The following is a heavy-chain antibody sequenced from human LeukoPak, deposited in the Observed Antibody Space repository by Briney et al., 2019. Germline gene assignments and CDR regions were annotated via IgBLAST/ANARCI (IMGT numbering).Heavy chain of an antibody. CDR1: GGSISSGDY. Sequence: PSETLSLTCTVSGGSISSGDYSRSWTRQPAGKGLEWIGRIYTSGSTNNNPSLKSRVTMSVDTSKSQFSLKLSSVAAADTAVYYCAGYPMVRGVISSNWFDPWGQGTLVTVSS. V-gene: IGHV4-61*02. CDR3: AGYPMVRGVISSNWFDP. D-gene: IGHD3-10*01. CDR2: IYTSGST. J-gene: IGHJ5*02.